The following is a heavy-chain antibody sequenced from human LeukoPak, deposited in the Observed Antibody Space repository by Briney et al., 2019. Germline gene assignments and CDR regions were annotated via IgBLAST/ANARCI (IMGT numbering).Heavy chain of an antibody. Sequence: GRSLRLSCAASGFTFNRNNMNWVRQAPGKGLEWVSYISSTSITMYYADSVKGRFTISRDNAKNSLYLQMNSLRADDTAVYYCAREAILAVAGDFWGQETLVTVSS. J-gene: IGHJ4*02. CDR2: ISSTSITM. D-gene: IGHD6-19*01. V-gene: IGHV3-48*01. CDR3: AREAILAVAGDF. CDR1: GFTFNRNN.